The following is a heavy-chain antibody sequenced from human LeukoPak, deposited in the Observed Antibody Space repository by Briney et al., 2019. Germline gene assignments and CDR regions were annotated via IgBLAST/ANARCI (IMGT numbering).Heavy chain of an antibody. V-gene: IGHV3-48*03. J-gene: IGHJ6*03. CDR2: ISSSGSTI. Sequence: PGGSLRLSCAASGFTFSSYEMNWVRQAPGKGLEWVSYISSSGSTIYYADSVKGRFTISRDNAKNSLYLQMNSLRAEDTALYHCARVGPSPYYYYYMDVWGKGTTVTISS. CDR1: GFTFSSYE. CDR3: ARVGPSPYYYYYMDV.